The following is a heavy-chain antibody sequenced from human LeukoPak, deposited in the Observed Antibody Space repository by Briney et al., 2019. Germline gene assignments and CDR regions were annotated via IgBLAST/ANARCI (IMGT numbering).Heavy chain of an antibody. D-gene: IGHD3-3*01. J-gene: IGHJ4*02. CDR1: GGSISSSSHY. V-gene: IGHV4-39*01. CDR2: IYYSGST. Sequence: PSETLSLTCTVSGGSISSSSHYWAWIRQSPGTGLEWIGSIYYSGSTYYNPSLESRATISVDTSKNQISLKVSSVTAADSALYFCARQRTSGSASNLRVAQIDSWGQGTLVTVSS. CDR3: ARQRTSGSASNLRVAQIDS.